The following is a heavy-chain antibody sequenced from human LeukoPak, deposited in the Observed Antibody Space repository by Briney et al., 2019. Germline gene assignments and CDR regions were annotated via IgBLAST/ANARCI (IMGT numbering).Heavy chain of an antibody. Sequence: PSEPLSLTCTVSGGSISSGGYYCRWIRQHPGEGLAWIGYIYYSGSTYYNPSLKSRLTISVDTSKNQFSLKLSSVTAADTALYYCARDGEYCSSTSCYFDPWGQGILVTVSS. CDR3: ARDGEYCSSTSCYFDP. V-gene: IGHV4-31*03. D-gene: IGHD2-2*01. CDR2: IYYSGST. CDR1: GGSISSGGYY. J-gene: IGHJ5*02.